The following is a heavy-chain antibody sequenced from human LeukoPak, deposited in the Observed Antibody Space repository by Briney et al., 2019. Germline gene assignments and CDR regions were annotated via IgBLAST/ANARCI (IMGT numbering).Heavy chain of an antibody. V-gene: IGHV3-23*01. J-gene: IGHJ4*02. CDR3: ATQLGFNSGHPFDC. Sequence: GGSLRLSCAASGFTFSSSAMSWVRQAPGKGLEWVSAISNNGGYTYYADSVKGRFSISRDNSKSTLDLQMNSLRTEDTAVYFCATQLGFNSGHPFDCWGQGTLVTVPS. D-gene: IGHD1-1*01. CDR2: ISNNGGYT. CDR1: GFTFSSSA.